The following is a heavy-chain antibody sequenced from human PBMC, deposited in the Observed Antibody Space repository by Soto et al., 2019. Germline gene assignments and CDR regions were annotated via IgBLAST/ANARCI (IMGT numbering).Heavy chain of an antibody. CDR3: VLMVLSGMDV. V-gene: IGHV3-7*05. CDR2: IKQDGSEK. D-gene: IGHD2-8*01. J-gene: IGHJ6*02. Sequence: EVQLVESGGGLVQPGGSLRLSCAASGFTFRSYWMSWVRQAPGKGLEWVANIKQDGSEKYYVDSVKGRFTISRDNAKNSLYLQMNRLRAGDTAVYYCVLMVLSGMDVWGQGTTVTVSS. CDR1: GFTFRSYW.